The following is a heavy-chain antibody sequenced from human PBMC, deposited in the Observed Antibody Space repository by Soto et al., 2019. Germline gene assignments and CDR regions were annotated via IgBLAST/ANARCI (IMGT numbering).Heavy chain of an antibody. D-gene: IGHD4-17*01. Sequence: QAQLVQSGAEVKEPGASVKVSCKASGYSFTTSGITWGRQAPGQGLEWMGWISTYNGNTNYAQKLQDRVTMTTDTSTSTAYMELRSMRSDDTAVYYCARRLYGDYDYWGQGTLVTVAS. CDR3: ARRLYGDYDY. J-gene: IGHJ4*02. V-gene: IGHV1-18*01. CDR1: GYSFTTSG. CDR2: ISTYNGNT.